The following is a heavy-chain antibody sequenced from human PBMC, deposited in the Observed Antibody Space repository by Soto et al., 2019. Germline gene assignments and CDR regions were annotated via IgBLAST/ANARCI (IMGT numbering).Heavy chain of an antibody. V-gene: IGHV3-30*18. D-gene: IGHD3-3*01. CDR3: AKDYLNYDFWSGSDY. Sequence: PGGSLRLSCAASGFTFSSYGMHWVRQAPGKGLEWVAVISYDGSNKYYADSVKGRFTISRDNSKNTLYLQMNSLRAEDTAVYYCAKDYLNYDFWSGSDYWGQGTLVTVSS. J-gene: IGHJ4*02. CDR2: ISYDGSNK. CDR1: GFTFSSYG.